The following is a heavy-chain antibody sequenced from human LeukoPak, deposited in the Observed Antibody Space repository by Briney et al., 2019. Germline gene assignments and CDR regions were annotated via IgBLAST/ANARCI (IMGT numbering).Heavy chain of an antibody. CDR1: GYTLTELS. J-gene: IGHJ4*02. CDR2: FDPEDGET. V-gene: IGHV1-24*01. D-gene: IGHD6-13*01. Sequence: GASVKVSCKVSGYTLTELSMHWVRQAPGKGLEWMGGFDPEDGETIYAQKFQGRVTMTEDTSTDTAYMELSSLRSEDTAAYYCATAIAAAGTHFDYWGQGTLVTVSS. CDR3: ATAIAAAGTHFDY.